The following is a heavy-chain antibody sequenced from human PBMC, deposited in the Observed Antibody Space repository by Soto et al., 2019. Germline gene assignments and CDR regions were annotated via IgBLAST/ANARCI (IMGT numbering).Heavy chain of an antibody. Sequence: QVQLVESGGGVVQPGRSLRLSCAASGFTFSNYGIHWVRQALGKGLEWVAVISYDGSNKYYADSVKGRFTISRDNAENKLYLQMNSLRGEETAVYYCARPYSGSWYYFDYWGQGTRVTVSS. V-gene: IGHV3-30*03. CDR1: GFTFSNYG. CDR2: ISYDGSNK. J-gene: IGHJ4*02. CDR3: ARPYSGSWYYFDY. D-gene: IGHD6-13*01.